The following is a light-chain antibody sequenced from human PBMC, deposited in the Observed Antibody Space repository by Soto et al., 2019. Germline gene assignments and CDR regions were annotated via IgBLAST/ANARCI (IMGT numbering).Light chain of an antibody. CDR3: VAWDDNLGSRV. CDR1: RSNIGSAI. V-gene: IGLV1-47*01. Sequence: QPVLTQPPSLSGTPGQTVTISCIGSRSNIGSAIVHWYQQLPGTAPKHLIYMNSQRPSGVPDRFSGSKSGTSAYLVITGLRPEDDADYYCVAWDDNLGSRVFGGGTKLTVL. CDR2: MNS. J-gene: IGLJ3*02.